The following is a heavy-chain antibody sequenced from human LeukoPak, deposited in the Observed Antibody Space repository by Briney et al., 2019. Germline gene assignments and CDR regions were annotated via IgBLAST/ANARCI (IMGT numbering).Heavy chain of an antibody. J-gene: IGHJ3*02. D-gene: IGHD6-19*01. Sequence: PSETLSLTCAVYGRSFSGYYWSWIRRPPGKGLEWIGEINHSGGTNYNPSLKSRVTMSIDTSKNQFSLKLSSVTAADTAVYYCARGTTEASFSRIAVAGTGAFDIWGQGTMVTVSS. CDR1: GRSFSGYY. CDR2: INHSGGT. V-gene: IGHV4-34*01. CDR3: ARGTTEASFSRIAVAGTGAFDI.